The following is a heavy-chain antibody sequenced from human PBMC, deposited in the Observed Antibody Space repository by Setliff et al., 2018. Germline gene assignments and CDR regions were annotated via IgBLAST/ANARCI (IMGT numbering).Heavy chain of an antibody. CDR2: IFYSGST. D-gene: IGHD2-15*01. J-gene: IGHJ4*02. CDR1: GGSISRDY. V-gene: IGHV4-59*08. CDR3: ASAAAGYCSGRSCYAKLYFDY. Sequence: SETLSLTCTVSGGSISRDYWMWIRQPPGKGLEWIGYIFYSGSTNYNPSLKSRVTISVDTSKNQFSLKLSSVTAADTAVYYCASAAAGYCSGRSCYAKLYFDYWGQGTLVTVSS.